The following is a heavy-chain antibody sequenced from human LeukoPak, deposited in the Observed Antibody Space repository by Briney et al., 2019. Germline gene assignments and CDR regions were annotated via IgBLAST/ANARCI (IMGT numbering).Heavy chain of an antibody. J-gene: IGHJ4*02. D-gene: IGHD3-3*01. CDR3: ARGGYYDFWSGYYSPVDFYFDY. Sequence: SVKVSCKASGGTFSSYAISWVRQAPGQGLEWMGGIIPIFGTANYAQKFQGRVTITADESTSTAYMELSSLRSEDTAVYYCARGGYYDFWSGYYSPVDFYFDYWGQGTLVTVSS. CDR1: GGTFSSYA. CDR2: IIPIFGTA. V-gene: IGHV1-69*13.